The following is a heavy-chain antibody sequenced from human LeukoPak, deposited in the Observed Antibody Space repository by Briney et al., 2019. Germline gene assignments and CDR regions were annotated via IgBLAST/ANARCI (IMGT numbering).Heavy chain of an antibody. Sequence: GGSLRLSCAASGFTFRSYNMNWVRQAPGKGLEWVSSISSSSSYIYYADSMKGRFTISRDNVRNSLYLQMNSLRAEDTAVYYCARVAEAAAFDYWGQGTLVTVSS. J-gene: IGHJ4*02. CDR1: GFTFRSYN. V-gene: IGHV3-21*01. CDR3: ARVAEAAAFDY. CDR2: ISSSSSYI. D-gene: IGHD6-13*01.